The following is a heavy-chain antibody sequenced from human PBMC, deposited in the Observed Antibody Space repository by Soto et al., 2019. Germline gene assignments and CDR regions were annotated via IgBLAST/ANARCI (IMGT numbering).Heavy chain of an antibody. Sequence: QVQLQQWGAGLLKPSETLSLTCAVYGGSFSGYYWSWIRQPTGKGLEWIGEINHSGSTNYNQSLKSRVTISVDTSKNQFSLKLSSVTAADTAVYYCARGPDLYNWMRDDYFDYWGQGTLVTVSS. CDR2: INHSGST. CDR1: GGSFSGYY. CDR3: ARGPDLYNWMRDDYFDY. J-gene: IGHJ4*02. D-gene: IGHD1-20*01. V-gene: IGHV4-34*01.